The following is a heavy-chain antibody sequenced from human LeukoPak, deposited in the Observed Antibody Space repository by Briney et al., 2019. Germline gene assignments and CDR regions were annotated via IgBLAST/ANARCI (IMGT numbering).Heavy chain of an antibody. Sequence: ASVKVSCKASGYTFTGYYMHWVRQAPGQGLEWMGWINPNSGGTNYAQKFQGRVTMTRDTSISTAYMELSRLRSDDTAVYYCARSPRDSSGYYPNSYWGQGTLVTVSS. CDR3: ARSPRDSSGYYPNSY. CDR1: GYTFTGYY. J-gene: IGHJ4*02. V-gene: IGHV1-2*02. D-gene: IGHD3-22*01. CDR2: INPNSGGT.